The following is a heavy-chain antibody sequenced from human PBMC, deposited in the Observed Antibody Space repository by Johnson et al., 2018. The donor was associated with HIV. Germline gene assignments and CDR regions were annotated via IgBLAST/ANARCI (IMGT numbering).Heavy chain of an antibody. V-gene: IGHV3-74*01. Sequence: VQLVESGGGLVQPGGSLRLSCAASGFTFSTYWMHWVRQVPGKGLMWVSRINNDGSRTNYADSVKGRFTISRDHAKNTLYLQMHSLRAEDTAMYYCARDLLGYCTGGSCYSVVEAFDIWGQGTMVTVS. D-gene: IGHD2-15*01. CDR2: INNDGSRT. J-gene: IGHJ3*02. CDR3: ARDLLGYCTGGSCYSVVEAFDI. CDR1: GFTFSTYW.